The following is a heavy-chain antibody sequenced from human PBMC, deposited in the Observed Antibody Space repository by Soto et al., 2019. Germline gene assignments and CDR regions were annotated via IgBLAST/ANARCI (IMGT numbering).Heavy chain of an antibody. CDR3: ARDRKMITFGGVIPNYYYYGMDV. V-gene: IGHV4-34*01. J-gene: IGHJ6*02. D-gene: IGHD3-16*02. CDR1: GGSFSGYY. CDR2: INHSGST. Sequence: SDTLSLTCAVYGGSFSGYYWSWIRQPPGKGLEWIGEINHSGSTNYNPSLKSRVTISVDTSKNQFSLKLSSVTAADTAVYYCARDRKMITFGGVIPNYYYYGMDVWGQGTTVTVSS.